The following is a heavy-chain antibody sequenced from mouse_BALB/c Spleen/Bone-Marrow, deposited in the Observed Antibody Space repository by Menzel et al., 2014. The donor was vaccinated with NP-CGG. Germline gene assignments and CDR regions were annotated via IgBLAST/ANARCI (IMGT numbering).Heavy chain of an antibody. D-gene: IGHD1-1*01. CDR3: ARLYGSGYGYAMDY. Sequence: EVMLVESGGGLVQPGGSRKLSCAASGFIFSDYGMAWVRQAPGKGPEWVAFISNLAYSICYADTVTGRFTISRENAKNTLYLEMSSLRSEDTAMYYCARLYGSGYGYAMDYWGQGTSVTVSS. V-gene: IGHV5-15*02. CDR2: ISNLAYSI. CDR1: GFIFSDYG. J-gene: IGHJ4*01.